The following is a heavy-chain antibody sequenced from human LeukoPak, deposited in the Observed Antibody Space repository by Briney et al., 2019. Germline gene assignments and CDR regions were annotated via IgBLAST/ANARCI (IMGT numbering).Heavy chain of an antibody. Sequence: ASVKVSCKASGYTFTSYDINWVRQATGQGLEWMGWMNPNSGNTGYAQKFQGRVTMTRNTSISTAYMELSSLRSEDTAVYYCARGENPVGYYYYYYMDVWGKGTTVTVSS. CDR3: ARGENPVGYYYYYYMDV. J-gene: IGHJ6*03. CDR2: MNPNSGNT. CDR1: GYTFTSYD. V-gene: IGHV1-8*01. D-gene: IGHD2-15*01.